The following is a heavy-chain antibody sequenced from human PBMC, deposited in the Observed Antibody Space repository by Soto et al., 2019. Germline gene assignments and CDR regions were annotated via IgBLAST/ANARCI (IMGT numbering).Heavy chain of an antibody. J-gene: IGHJ4*02. V-gene: IGHV3-33*01. Sequence: GGSLRLSCTASGFIFRDYGMQWVRQAPGKGLEWLAFIWHDGSKKYYADSLKGRFTISRDNSKNTMYLQMSSPTVEDTAVYYCASQTFDYWGQGTLVTVSS. CDR1: GFIFRDYG. CDR2: IWHDGSKK. CDR3: ASQTFDY.